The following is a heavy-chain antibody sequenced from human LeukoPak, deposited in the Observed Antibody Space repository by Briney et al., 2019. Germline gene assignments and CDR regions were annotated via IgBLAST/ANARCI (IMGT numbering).Heavy chain of an antibody. Sequence: SGESLKISCKGSGYSFTSYWVGWVRRMPGKGLGWMGIIYPGDSDTRYSPSFQGQVTISADKSISTAYLQWSSLKAPDTAMYYCARQHKYSYGKANIGFDYWGQGTLVTVSS. D-gene: IGHD5-18*01. V-gene: IGHV5-51*01. CDR3: ARQHKYSYGKANIGFDY. J-gene: IGHJ4*02. CDR1: GYSFTSYW. CDR2: IYPGDSDT.